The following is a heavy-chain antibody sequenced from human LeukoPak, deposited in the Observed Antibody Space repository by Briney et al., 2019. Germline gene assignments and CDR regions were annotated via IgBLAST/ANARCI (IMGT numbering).Heavy chain of an antibody. CDR2: ISWNRGSI. J-gene: IGHJ3*01. V-gene: IGHV3-9*03. CDR1: GFTFDDYA. D-gene: IGHD6-13*01. CDR3: AKMAAVDEDAFDL. Sequence: GGSLRLSCAASGFTFDDYAMHWVRQAPGKGLEWVSGISWNRGSIGYADSVKGRFTISRDNAKNSLYLQMNSLRAEDMALYYCAKMAAVDEDAFDLWGQGTMVTVSS.